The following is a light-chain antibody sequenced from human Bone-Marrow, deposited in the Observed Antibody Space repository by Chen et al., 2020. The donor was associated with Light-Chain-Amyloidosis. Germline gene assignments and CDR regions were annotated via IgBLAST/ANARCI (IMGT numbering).Light chain of an antibody. Sequence: SYVLTQTSSASVALGQTATIACGGNNIGSTSVHWYQQTPGQAPLLVVYDDSDRPSGIPERLSGSNSGNTATLTISRVEAGDEADYYCQVWDRSSDRPVFGGGTKLTVL. CDR1: NIGSTS. CDR3: QVWDRSSDRPV. V-gene: IGLV3-21*02. CDR2: DDS. J-gene: IGLJ3*02.